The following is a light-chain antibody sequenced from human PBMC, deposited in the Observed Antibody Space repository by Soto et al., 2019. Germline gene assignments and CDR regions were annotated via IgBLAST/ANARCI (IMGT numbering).Light chain of an antibody. CDR3: QQRKYWPPLT. J-gene: IGKJ4*01. V-gene: IGKV3-11*01. CDR2: DAS. CDR1: HTIDIY. Sequence: ETVLTQSPATLSLSPGERATLSCRASHTIDIYLAWYQQRPGQAPRLLIYDASNRATGIPARFSGSGSGTDFTLTISSLEPEDFAIYYCQQRKYWPPLTFGGGTRVEIK.